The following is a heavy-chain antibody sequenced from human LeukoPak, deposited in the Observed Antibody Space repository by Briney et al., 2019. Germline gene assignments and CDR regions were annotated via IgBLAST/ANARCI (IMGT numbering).Heavy chain of an antibody. CDR2: INHSGST. J-gene: IGHJ3*02. V-gene: IGHV4-34*01. D-gene: IGHD3-22*01. Sequence: KSSETLSLTCAVYGGSFSGYYWSWIRQPPGKGLEWIGEINHSGSTNYNPSLKSRVTISVDTSKNQFSLKLSSVTAADTAVYYCAREHHYYDSSGKREAFDIWGQGTMVTVSS. CDR1: GGSFSGYY. CDR3: AREHHYYDSSGKREAFDI.